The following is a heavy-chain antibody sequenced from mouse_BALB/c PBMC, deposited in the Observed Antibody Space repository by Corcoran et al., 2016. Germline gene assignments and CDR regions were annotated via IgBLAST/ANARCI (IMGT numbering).Heavy chain of an antibody. CDR2: ISYDGNN. CDR3: TRFVYDYDVRDY. V-gene: IGHV3-6*02. D-gene: IGHD2-4*01. J-gene: IGHJ2*01. CDR1: GYSITSGYY. Sequence: DVQLQESGPGLVKPSQSLSLICSVTGYSITSGYYWNWIRQFPGNKLEWMGYISYDGNNNYNPSLKNRISITRDTSKNQFFLKLNSVTTEDTATYYCTRFVYDYDVRDYWGQGTTLTVSS.